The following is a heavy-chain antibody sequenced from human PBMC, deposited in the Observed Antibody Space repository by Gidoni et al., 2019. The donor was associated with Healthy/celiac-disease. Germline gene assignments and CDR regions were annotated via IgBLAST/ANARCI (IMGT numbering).Heavy chain of an antibody. CDR3: ARRTWGYYFDY. J-gene: IGHJ4*02. Sequence: LQLQESGPGLVKPSETLSLTCTVSGGSISSSSYYWGWIRQPPGKGLEWIGSIYYSGSTYYNPSLKSRVTISVDTSKNQFSLKLSSVTAADTAVYYCARRTWGYYFDYWSQGTLVTVSS. V-gene: IGHV4-39*01. CDR2: IYYSGST. D-gene: IGHD7-27*01. CDR1: GGSISSSSYY.